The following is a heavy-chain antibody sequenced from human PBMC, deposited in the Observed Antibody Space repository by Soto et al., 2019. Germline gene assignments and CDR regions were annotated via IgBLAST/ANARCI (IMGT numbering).Heavy chain of an antibody. D-gene: IGHD6-13*01. CDR2: IYYSGST. CDR3: ARDGWGGSSSWYLGDYYYYYGMDV. CDR1: GGSISSGGYY. Sequence: SETLSLTCTVSGGSISSGGYYWSWIRQHPGKGLEWIGYIYYSGSTYYNPSLKSRVTISVDTSKNQFSLKLSSVTAADTAVYYCARDGWGGSSSWYLGDYYYYYGMDVWGQGTTVTVSS. V-gene: IGHV4-31*03. J-gene: IGHJ6*02.